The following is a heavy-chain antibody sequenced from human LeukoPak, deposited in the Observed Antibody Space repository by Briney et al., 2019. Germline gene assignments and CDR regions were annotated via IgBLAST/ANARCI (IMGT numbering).Heavy chain of an antibody. CDR1: GYTFTSYG. D-gene: IGHD3-22*01. Sequence: ASVKVCCKASGYTFTSYGISWVRQAPGQGLEWTGWISAYNGNTNYAQKLQGRVTMTTDTSTSTAYMELRSLRSDDTAVYYCARANYYDSSGYYPVVVGDLNYWGQGTLVTVSS. J-gene: IGHJ4*02. V-gene: IGHV1-18*01. CDR3: ARANYYDSSGYYPVVVGDLNY. CDR2: ISAYNGNT.